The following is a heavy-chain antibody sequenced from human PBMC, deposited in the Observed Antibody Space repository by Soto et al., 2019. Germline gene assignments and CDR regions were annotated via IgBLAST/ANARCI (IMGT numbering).Heavy chain of an antibody. CDR2: ISYDGSNK. D-gene: IGHD5-12*01. CDR1: GFTLSSYA. CDR3: ARVATKYYYYYYGMDV. Sequence: QVQLVESGGGVVQPGRSLRLSCAASGFTLSSYAMHWVRQAPGKGLEWVAVISYDGSNKYYADSVKGRFTISRDNSKNTPYLQMNSLRAEDTAVYYCARVATKYYYYYYGMDVW. V-gene: IGHV3-30-3*01. J-gene: IGHJ6*01.